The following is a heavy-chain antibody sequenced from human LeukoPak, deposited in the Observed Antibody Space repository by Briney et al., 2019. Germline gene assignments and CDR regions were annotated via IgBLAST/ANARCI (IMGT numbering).Heavy chain of an antibody. J-gene: IGHJ6*03. D-gene: IGHD1-26*01. CDR1: GFTFSSYA. V-gene: IGHV3-23*01. CDR3: AKGRGWEASYYYYYMDV. Sequence: GGSLRLSCAASGFTFSSYAMSWVRQAPGKGLEWVSAISGPGTSTYYADSVKGRFTISRDNSKNTLYLQMNSLRAEDTAVYYCAKGRGWEASYYYYYMDVWGKGTTVTISS. CDR2: ISGPGTST.